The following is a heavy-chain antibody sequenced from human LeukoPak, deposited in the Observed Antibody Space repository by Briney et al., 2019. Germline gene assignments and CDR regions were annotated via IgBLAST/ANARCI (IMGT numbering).Heavy chain of an antibody. V-gene: IGHV4-39*07. Sequence: SETLSLTCTVSGGSIGSGSYYWGWIRQPPGKGLEWIGNIYYSGSTYYNPSLKSRITISVDTSKNQFSLKLSSVTAADTAVYYCAKGGHSSGWYHDYWGQGTLVTVSS. CDR2: IYYSGST. J-gene: IGHJ4*02. CDR1: GGSIGSGSYY. D-gene: IGHD6-19*01. CDR3: AKGGHSSGWYHDY.